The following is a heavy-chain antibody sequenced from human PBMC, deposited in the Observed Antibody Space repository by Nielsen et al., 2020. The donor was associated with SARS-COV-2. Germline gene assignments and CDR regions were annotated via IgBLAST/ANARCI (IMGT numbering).Heavy chain of an antibody. Sequence: GGSLRLSCAASGFTFSSYEMNWVRQAPGKGLEWVSYISSSGSTIYYADSVKGRFTISRDNAKNSLYLQMNSLRAEDTAVYYCARDIVLMVYAIVRFGGGMDVWGQGTTVTVSS. CDR2: ISSSGSTI. CDR1: GFTFSSYE. J-gene: IGHJ6*02. CDR3: ARDIVLMVYAIVRFGGGMDV. D-gene: IGHD2-8*01. V-gene: IGHV3-48*03.